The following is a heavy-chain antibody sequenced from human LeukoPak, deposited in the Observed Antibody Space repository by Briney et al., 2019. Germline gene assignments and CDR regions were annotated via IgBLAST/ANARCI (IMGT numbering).Heavy chain of an antibody. CDR3: AGGEGWTAED. Sequence: GGSLRLSCAASGFTVSRYWMTWVCQAPGKGLEWVATIKADGTEQHLVESVQGRFTVSRDNTENSVYLQMNSLRVEDTGVYFCAGGEGWTAEDWGQGTQVTVSS. CDR1: GFTVSRYW. J-gene: IGHJ4*02. CDR2: IKADGTEQ. V-gene: IGHV3-7*03. D-gene: IGHD3/OR15-3a*01.